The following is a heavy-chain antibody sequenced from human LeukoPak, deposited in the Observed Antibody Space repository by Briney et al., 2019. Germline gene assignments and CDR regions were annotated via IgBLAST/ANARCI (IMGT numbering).Heavy chain of an antibody. CDR2: TNNFGTS. V-gene: IGHV4-34*01. D-gene: IGHD3-22*01. Sequence: SETLSLTCAVSGESFGGYYWTWIRQPPGKGLEWIGETNNFGTSNYNASLKSRVTLSVDTSKRQFSLQLTSLTVADTAVYYCARGGNVLVVTQKKKKPLDVWGQGMLVTVSS. CDR3: ARGGNVLVVTQKKKKPLDV. CDR1: GESFGGYY. J-gene: IGHJ4*02.